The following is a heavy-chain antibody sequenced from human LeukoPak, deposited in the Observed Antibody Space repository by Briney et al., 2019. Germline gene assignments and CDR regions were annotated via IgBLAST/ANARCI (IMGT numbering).Heavy chain of an antibody. V-gene: IGHV3-48*03. J-gene: IGHJ6*02. D-gene: IGHD5-12*01. CDR3: ARAGGGYSRYDPKIVYYYYGMDV. CDR1: GFTFSSYE. CDR2: ISSSGSTI. Sequence: GGSLRLSCAASGFTFSSYEMNWVRQAPGKGLEWVSYISSSGSTIYYADSVKGRFTISRDNAKNSLYLQMNSLRVEDTAVYYCARAGGGYSRYDPKIVYYYYGMDVWGQGTTVTVSS.